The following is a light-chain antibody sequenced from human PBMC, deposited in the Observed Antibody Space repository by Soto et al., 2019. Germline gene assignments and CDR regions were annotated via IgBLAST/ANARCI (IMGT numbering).Light chain of an antibody. J-gene: IGLJ1*01. CDR3: TSYKRGGLYV. Sequence: QLVLTQPASVSGSPGQSITVSCTGISSDVGVSISVSWYQQHPGKAPRLIIFDVNNRPSGVSPRFSGSKSGNTASLTISGLQAEDEAHYFCTSYKRGGLYVFGSGTKVTVL. V-gene: IGLV2-14*03. CDR1: SSDVGVSIS. CDR2: DVN.